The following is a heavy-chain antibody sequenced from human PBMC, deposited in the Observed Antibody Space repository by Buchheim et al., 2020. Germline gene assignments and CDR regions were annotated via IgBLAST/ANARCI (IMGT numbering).Heavy chain of an antibody. J-gene: IGHJ4*01. Sequence: EVQLLQSGGGLVQPGGSLRLSYVASGFTFSKHDMNWVRQAPGKGLQWVSGITIGGDTYYADSVKGRVTISRDNSKDTLYQQMNSLRAEDTAIYYCANLQLPSNWGQGTL. CDR2: ITIGGDT. V-gene: IGHV3-23*01. CDR3: ANLQLPSN. D-gene: IGHD1-1*01. CDR1: GFTFSKHD.